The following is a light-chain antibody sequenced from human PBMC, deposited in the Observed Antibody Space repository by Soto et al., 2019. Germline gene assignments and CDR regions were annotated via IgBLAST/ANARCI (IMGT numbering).Light chain of an antibody. J-gene: IGLJ3*02. Sequence: QSALTQPASVSGSPGQSITISCTGTSSDIGGYNFVSWYQQHPGKAPKLMIYDVTNRPPGLSDRFSGSKSGNTASLTISGLQAEEEADYYCSSYTTSSTLVFGGGTKVTVL. CDR2: DVT. CDR1: SSDIGGYNF. CDR3: SSYTTSSTLV. V-gene: IGLV2-14*03.